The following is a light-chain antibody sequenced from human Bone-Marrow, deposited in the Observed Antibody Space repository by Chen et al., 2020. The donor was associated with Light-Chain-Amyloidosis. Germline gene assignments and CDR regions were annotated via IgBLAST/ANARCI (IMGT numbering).Light chain of an antibody. CDR3: QVWDRSSDRPV. V-gene: IGLV3-21*02. J-gene: IGLJ3*02. CDR1: NIGSTS. Sequence: SYVLTQPSSVSVAPGQTATIACGGNNIGSTSVHWYQQTPGQAPLLVVYDDIDRPSGIPERLSGSNAGNTATLTIGRVEAGDEADYYCQVWDRSSDRPVFGGGTKLTVL. CDR2: DDI.